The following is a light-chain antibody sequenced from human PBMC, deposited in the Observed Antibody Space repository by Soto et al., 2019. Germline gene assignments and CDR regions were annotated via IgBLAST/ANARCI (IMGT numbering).Light chain of an antibody. CDR1: QSVSSN. CDR3: QQYNNWPRT. J-gene: IGKJ1*01. CDR2: GAS. Sequence: VLTQSPATLSLSPAERATLSCRASQSVSSNLAWYQQKPGQAPRLLIYGASTRATGIPARFSGSGSGTEFTPTISSLQSEDFAVYYCQQYNNWPRTFGQGTKVDIK. V-gene: IGKV3-15*01.